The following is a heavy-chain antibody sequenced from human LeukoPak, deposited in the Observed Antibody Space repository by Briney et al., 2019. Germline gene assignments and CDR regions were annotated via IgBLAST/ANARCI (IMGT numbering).Heavy chain of an antibody. V-gene: IGHV3-74*01. J-gene: IGHJ4*02. D-gene: IGHD6-19*01. CDR2: INTDGSFA. Sequence: GGSLRLSCAASGFTFSDYWMYWVRQTPGKGLVCVSRINTDGSFASYADSVRGRFTISRDNAKNTMYLQMNSLRAEDTAVYYCARDDAGYSSGWYWVYWGQGTLVSVSS. CDR3: ARDDAGYSSGWYWVY. CDR1: GFTFSDYW.